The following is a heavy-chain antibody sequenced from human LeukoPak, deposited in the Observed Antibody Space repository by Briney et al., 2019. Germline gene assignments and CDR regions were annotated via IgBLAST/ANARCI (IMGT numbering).Heavy chain of an antibody. CDR2: INPSGGST. J-gene: IGHJ4*02. V-gene: IGHV1-46*01. CDR1: GYTFTSCF. CDR3: ARGPYSGDWHFDF. Sequence: ASVKVSCEASGYTFTSCFIHWVRQAPGQGLEWMGVINPSGGSTSYAQKFQGRVTMTRDTSTSTVSMELSSLRFEDTAVYYCARGPYSGDWHFDFWGQGTLVTVSS. D-gene: IGHD6-19*01.